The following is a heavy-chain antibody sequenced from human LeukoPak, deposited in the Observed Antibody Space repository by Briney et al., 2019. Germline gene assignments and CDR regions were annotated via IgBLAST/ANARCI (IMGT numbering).Heavy chain of an antibody. CDR3: AKGPLSGGAYDFDY. J-gene: IGHJ4*02. CDR2: ISDRGTT. D-gene: IGHD5-12*01. V-gene: IGHV3-23*01. CDR1: GFTFSIYT. Sequence: GGSLRLSCAASGFTFSIYTMNWVRQAPGKGLEWVSTISDRGTTYYADSVKGRFTVSRDNSKNALYLRMNSLRAEDTAVYYCAKGPLSGGAYDFDYWGQGTLVTVSS.